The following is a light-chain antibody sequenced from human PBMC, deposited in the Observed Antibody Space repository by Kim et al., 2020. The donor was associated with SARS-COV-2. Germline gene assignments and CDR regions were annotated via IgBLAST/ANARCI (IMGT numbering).Light chain of an antibody. CDR1: KLGDKY. J-gene: IGLJ3*02. V-gene: IGLV3-1*01. CDR3: QAWDSSTAE. Sequence: VSPGQTASITCSGDKLGDKYACWYQQKPGQSPVLVIYQDSKRPSGIPERFSGSNSGNTATLTISGTQAMDEADYYCQAWDSSTAEFGGGTKLTVL. CDR2: QDS.